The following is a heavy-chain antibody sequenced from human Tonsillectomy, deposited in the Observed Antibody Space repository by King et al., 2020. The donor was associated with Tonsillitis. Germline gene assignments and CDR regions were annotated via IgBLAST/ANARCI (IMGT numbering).Heavy chain of an antibody. J-gene: IGHJ4*02. Sequence: VQLAESGGGLVQPGGSLRLSCAASGFTFSSHWMSWVRQAPGKGLEWVANIKQDGSEKNYVDSVEGRFTISRDNAKNSLYMQMNSLRAEDTAVYYCAREAYCSGGSCLDYWGQGTLVTVSS. D-gene: IGHD2-15*01. V-gene: IGHV3-7*01. CDR3: AREAYCSGGSCLDY. CDR2: IKQDGSEK. CDR1: GFTFSSHW.